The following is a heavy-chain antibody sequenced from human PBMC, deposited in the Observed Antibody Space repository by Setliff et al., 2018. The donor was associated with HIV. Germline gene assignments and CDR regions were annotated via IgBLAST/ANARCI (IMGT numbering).Heavy chain of an antibody. CDR1: GGSFTSRSYY. CDR3: VGSTIAAAVYYYYYYMDV. J-gene: IGHJ6*03. D-gene: IGHD6-13*01. Sequence: PSETLSLTCTVSGGSFTSRSYYWGWIRQPPGKGLEWIGSIFYSGITYYNPSLKSRVTISVDTSKNQFSLNLTSVTAADTAVYYCVGSTIAAAVYYYYYYMDVWGKGTTVTVSS. CDR2: IFYSGIT. V-gene: IGHV4-39*01.